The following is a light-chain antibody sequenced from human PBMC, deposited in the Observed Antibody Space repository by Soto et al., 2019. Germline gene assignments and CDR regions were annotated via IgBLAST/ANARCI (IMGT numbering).Light chain of an antibody. J-gene: IGLJ3*02. V-gene: IGLV7-43*01. CDR1: TGAVTSGHY. Sequence: QAVATQEPSLTVSPGGTVTLTCASSTGAVTSGHYPNWFQQKPGQAPRMLIYSTSNKHSWAPARFSGFLLGDRAALTLSGVQPEDEAEYHCLLYYGGTWVFGGGTQLTVL. CDR3: LLYYGGTWV. CDR2: STS.